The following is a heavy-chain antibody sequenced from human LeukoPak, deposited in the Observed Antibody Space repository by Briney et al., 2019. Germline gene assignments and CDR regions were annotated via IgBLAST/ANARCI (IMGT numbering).Heavy chain of an antibody. D-gene: IGHD6-13*01. J-gene: IGHJ4*02. CDR2: IYYSGST. Sequence: SETLSLTCTASGGPISSYHWSWIPQPPGKGLEWIGYIYYSGSTKYNPSLKSRVTISVDTSKNQYSLKLSSVTAADTAVYYCARARGDSIAGAAPNLDYWGQGTLVTVSS. CDR1: GGPISSYH. V-gene: IGHV4-59*01. CDR3: ARARGDSIAGAAPNLDY.